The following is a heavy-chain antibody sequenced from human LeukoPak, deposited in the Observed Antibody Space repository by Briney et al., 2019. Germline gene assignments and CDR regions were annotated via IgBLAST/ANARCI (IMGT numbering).Heavy chain of an antibody. J-gene: IGHJ4*02. CDR1: GGSISSSSSIC. V-gene: IGHV4-4*03. Sequence: PETLSLTCAVSGGSISSSSSICWTWVRQPPGEGLEWIGEIYHNGATNYNPSLKSRVTMLLDKSKNQFFLKLNSVTAADTAVYYCARVSSGATTVDYWGQGTLVTVSS. CDR2: IYHNGAT. D-gene: IGHD1-26*01. CDR3: ARVSSGATTVDY.